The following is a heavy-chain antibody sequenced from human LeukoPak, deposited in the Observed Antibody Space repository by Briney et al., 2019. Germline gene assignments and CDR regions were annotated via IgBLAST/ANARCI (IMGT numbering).Heavy chain of an antibody. CDR3: ARTANFAAGYYIDY. V-gene: IGHV3-21*01. CDR2: ISGSSRHK. J-gene: IGHJ4*02. Sequence: GGSLRLSCAASGFTFSSYTMNWVRQPPGKGLEWVSSISGSSRHKYYADSVKGRFTISRDNAKNSLYLQMNSLRAEDTAVYYCARTANFAAGYYIDYWGQGPLVTVSS. CDR1: GFTFSSYT. D-gene: IGHD6-13*01.